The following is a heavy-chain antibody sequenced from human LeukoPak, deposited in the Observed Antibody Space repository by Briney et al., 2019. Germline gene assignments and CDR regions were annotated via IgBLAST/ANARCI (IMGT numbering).Heavy chain of an antibody. CDR3: ARENKRTWFDP. J-gene: IGHJ5*02. Sequence: SETLSLTCVVSGGSFSGYYWSWIRLPPGKGLEWIGEINHSGSTNYNPSLKSRVTISVDTSKNQFSLKLSSVTAADTAVYYCARENKRTWFDPWGQGTLVTVSS. D-gene: IGHD2/OR15-2a*01. V-gene: IGHV4-34*01. CDR1: GGSFSGYY. CDR2: INHSGST.